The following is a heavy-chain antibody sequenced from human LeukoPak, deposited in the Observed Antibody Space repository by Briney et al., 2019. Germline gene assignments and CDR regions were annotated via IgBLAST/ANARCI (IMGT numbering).Heavy chain of an antibody. Sequence: ASVSVSCRASGYPFTIYGITWVRQAPGQGLEWLGWISAYNGNTDYAQKLQGRVTMTTETSTSTAYMELRSLRSDDTAVYYCARDGKGRYDFRENDYWGQGTLVTVSS. V-gene: IGHV1-18*01. CDR1: GYPFTIYG. J-gene: IGHJ4*02. D-gene: IGHD3-3*01. CDR2: ISAYNGNT. CDR3: ARDGKGRYDFRENDY.